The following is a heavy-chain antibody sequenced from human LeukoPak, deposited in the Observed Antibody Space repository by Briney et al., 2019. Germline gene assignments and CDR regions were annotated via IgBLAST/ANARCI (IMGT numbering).Heavy chain of an antibody. V-gene: IGHV3-23*01. D-gene: IGHD1-1*01. J-gene: IGHJ6*02. CDR1: GFTFTKCA. CDR3: ARDGKDYYYYGMDV. CDR2: ITATGDTA. Sequence: PGGSLRLSCVASGFTFTKCAMSWIRQAPGKGLEWVAIITATGDTAYYADSVKGRFTISRDNSKNTLYLQMNSLRAEDTAVYYCARDGKDYYYYGMDVWGQGTTVTVSS.